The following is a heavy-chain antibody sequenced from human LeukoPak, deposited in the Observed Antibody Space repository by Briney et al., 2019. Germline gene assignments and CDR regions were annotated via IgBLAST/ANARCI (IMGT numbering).Heavy chain of an antibody. CDR2: ISGDGRNI. J-gene: IGHJ4*02. CDR1: GFTFSSYW. V-gene: IGHV3-74*01. CDR3: ARERYSLDY. D-gene: IGHD2-21*01. Sequence: GGSLRLSCVASGFTFSSYWMHWVRQDPRKGLVWVSRISGDGRNINYADSVRGRFTISRDNAKNSLYLQMNSLRAEDTAVYYCARERYSLDYWGQGTLVTVSS.